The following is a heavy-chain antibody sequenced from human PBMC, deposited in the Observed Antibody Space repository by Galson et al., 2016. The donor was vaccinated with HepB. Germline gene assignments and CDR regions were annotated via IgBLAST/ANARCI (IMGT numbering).Heavy chain of an antibody. V-gene: IGHV1-46*01. CDR3: ARQSSGWYGRSLEY. CDR1: GYTFTSYY. J-gene: IGHJ4*02. CDR2: INPDIDKT. D-gene: IGHD6-19*01. Sequence: SVKVSCKASGYTFTSYYMHWVRQAPGQGLEWMGIINPDIDKTNYAQKFQGRVAMTRDTSTSTVYMRLSSLRSEDTAVYYCARQSSGWYGRSLEYWGQGTLVTVSS.